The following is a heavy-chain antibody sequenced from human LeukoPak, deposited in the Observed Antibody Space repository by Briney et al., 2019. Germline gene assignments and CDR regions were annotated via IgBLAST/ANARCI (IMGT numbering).Heavy chain of an antibody. Sequence: GGSLRLSCAASGFSFSTHWMHWVRQAPGKGLVYVAQINSDGSATAYADSVKGRFTLSRDNARNTLYLEMSSLRAEDTAMYYCGSLTVVARDHWGQGTLVTVSS. V-gene: IGHV3-74*01. D-gene: IGHD3-22*01. CDR3: GSLTVVARDH. J-gene: IGHJ4*02. CDR2: INSDGSAT. CDR1: GFSFSTHW.